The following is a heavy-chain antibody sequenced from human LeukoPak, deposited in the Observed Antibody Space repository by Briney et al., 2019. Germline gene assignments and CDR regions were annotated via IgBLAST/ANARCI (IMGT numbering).Heavy chain of an antibody. J-gene: IGHJ4*02. V-gene: IGHV4-61*08. CDR2: IYYSGST. CDR3: ARQRGIAAAAVDY. Sequence: SETLSLTCTVSGGSISSGDYYWSWIRQPPGKGLEWIGYIYYSGSTNYNPSLKSRVTISVDTSKNQFSLKLSSVTAADTAVYYCARQRGIAAAAVDYWGQGTLVTVSS. CDR1: GGSISSGDYY. D-gene: IGHD6-13*01.